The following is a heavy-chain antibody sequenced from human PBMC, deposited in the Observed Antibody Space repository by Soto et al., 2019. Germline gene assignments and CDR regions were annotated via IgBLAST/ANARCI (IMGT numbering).Heavy chain of an antibody. CDR2: ISYDGSNK. V-gene: IGHV3-30-3*01. Sequence: GGSLRLSCAASGFTFISYALHWVRQAPGKGLEWVTVISYDGSNKYYADSVKGRFSISRDNSKNTLYLQMNSLRAEDTAVYYCARDLGLRLGELPNYWGQGTLVTVSS. J-gene: IGHJ4*02. CDR1: GFTFISYA. CDR3: ARDLGLRLGELPNY. D-gene: IGHD3-16*01.